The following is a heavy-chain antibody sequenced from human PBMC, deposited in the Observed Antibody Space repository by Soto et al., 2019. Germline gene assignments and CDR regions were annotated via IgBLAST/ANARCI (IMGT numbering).Heavy chain of an antibody. Sequence: GESLKISCAASGFTFSSYSMNWVRQAPGKGLEWVSSISSSSSYIYYADSVKGRFTISRDNAKNSLYLQMNSLRAEDTAVYYCARNRGTKAFDIWGQGTMVTVSS. V-gene: IGHV3-21*01. CDR1: GFTFSSYS. J-gene: IGHJ3*02. CDR3: ARNRGTKAFDI. CDR2: ISSSSSYI.